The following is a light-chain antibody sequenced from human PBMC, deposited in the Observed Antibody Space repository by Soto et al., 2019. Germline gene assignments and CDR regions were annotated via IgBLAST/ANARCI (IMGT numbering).Light chain of an antibody. CDR2: DAS. CDR3: QQRSNWLWT. Sequence: EIVLTQSPATLSLPPGERATLSCRASQSVSSYLAWYQQKPGQAPRLLIYDASNRATCIPARFSGSGSGTDFTLTISRLEPEDFAVYYCQQRSNWLWTFGQGTKVDIK. J-gene: IGKJ1*01. CDR1: QSVSSY. V-gene: IGKV3-11*01.